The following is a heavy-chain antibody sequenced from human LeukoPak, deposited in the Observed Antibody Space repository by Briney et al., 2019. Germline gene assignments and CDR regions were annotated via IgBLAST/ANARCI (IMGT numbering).Heavy chain of an antibody. D-gene: IGHD3-3*01. CDR2: IYYSGST. Sequence: PSETLSLTCTVSGGSISSSSYYWGWIRQPPGKGLEWIGSIYYSGSTYYNPSLKSRVTISVDTSKNQFSLKLSSVTAADTAVYYCARHGGPYYDFWSGYPPVDAFDIWGQGTMVTVSS. CDR3: ARHGGPYYDFWSGYPPVDAFDI. J-gene: IGHJ3*02. CDR1: GGSISSSSYY. V-gene: IGHV4-39*01.